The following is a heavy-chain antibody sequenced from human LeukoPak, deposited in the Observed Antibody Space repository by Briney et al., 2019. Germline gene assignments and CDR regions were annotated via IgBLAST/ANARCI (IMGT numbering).Heavy chain of an antibody. J-gene: IGHJ4*02. CDR1: GFTFSSYA. CDR3: ATDREGDPSAYYLV. D-gene: IGHD3-22*01. V-gene: IGHV3-30-3*01. Sequence: GGSLRLSCAASGFTFSSYAMHWVRQAPGKGLEWVAVISYDGSNKYYADSVKGRFTISRDNSKNTLYLQMNSLRAEDTAVYYCATDREGDPSAYYLVGGQGTLITVSS. CDR2: ISYDGSNK.